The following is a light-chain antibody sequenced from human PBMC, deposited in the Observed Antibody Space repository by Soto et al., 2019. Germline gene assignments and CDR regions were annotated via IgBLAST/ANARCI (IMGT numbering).Light chain of an antibody. CDR3: QRYYGIPLT. V-gene: IGKV4-1*01. CDR1: QSVLYGSNNKNY. J-gene: IGKJ4*01. CDR2: LAS. Sequence: DFVMTQSPDSLAVSLGERATINCKSSQSVLYGSNNKNYLAWYQQKPGQPPKLLINLASTRQSGVPDRFSGSGSGTDCKLTISSRQAEDVAVYYCQRYYGIPLTFGGGTRVEIK.